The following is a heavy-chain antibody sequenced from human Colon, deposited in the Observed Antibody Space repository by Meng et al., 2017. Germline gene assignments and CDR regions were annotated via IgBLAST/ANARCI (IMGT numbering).Heavy chain of an antibody. CDR3: AREVVVAGTRNWLDP. CDR2: TYQNGRP. Sequence: QVQLQEEGPGLVKPSGTLSLTCTVPGGSITSSDWWSWVRQTPGKGLEWIGETYQNGRPNYNPSLKSRVTISVDKSKNQFSLNMTSATAADTAVYYCAREVVVAGTRNWLDPWGQGILVTVSS. CDR1: GGSITSSDW. D-gene: IGHD6-19*01. V-gene: IGHV4-4*02. J-gene: IGHJ5*02.